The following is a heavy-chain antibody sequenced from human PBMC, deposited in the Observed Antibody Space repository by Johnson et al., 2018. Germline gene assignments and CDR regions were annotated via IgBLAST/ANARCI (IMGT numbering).Heavy chain of an antibody. CDR2: IWYDGSNK. D-gene: IGHD2-8*01. J-gene: IGHJ6*02. Sequence: VQLVESGGGVVQPGRSLRLACTASGFIFDTYVLHWVRQAPGKGLEWVAVIWYDGSNKYYADSVKGRFTIPRDNSKNTVFLQMNNLRVEDTAVYYCASALSHYYYYGMGVWGQGATVTVSS. V-gene: IGHV3-33*01. CDR3: ASALSHYYYYGMGV. CDR1: GFIFDTYV.